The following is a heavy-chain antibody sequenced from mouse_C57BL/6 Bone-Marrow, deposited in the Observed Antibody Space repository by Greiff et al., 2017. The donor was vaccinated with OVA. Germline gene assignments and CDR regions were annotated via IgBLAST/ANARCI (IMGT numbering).Heavy chain of an antibody. D-gene: IGHD1-1*01. V-gene: IGHV1-81*01. CDR3: ARWGSTTVEDY. CDR2: IYPRSGNT. J-gene: IGHJ2*01. CDR1: GYTFTSYG. Sequence: VMLVESGAELARPGASVRLSCKASGYTFTSYGISWVKQRTGQGLEWIGEIYPRSGNTYYNEKFKGKATLTADKSSSTAYMELRSLTSEDSAVYFCARWGSTTVEDYWGQGTTLTVSS.